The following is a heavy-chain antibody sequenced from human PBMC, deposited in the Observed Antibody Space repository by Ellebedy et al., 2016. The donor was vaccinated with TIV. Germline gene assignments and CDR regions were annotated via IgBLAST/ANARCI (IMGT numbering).Heavy chain of an antibody. Sequence: SETLSLTCAVYGGSFSGYYWSWIRQHPGKGLEWIGYISYSGSTYYNPSLKSLVTISVDTSKNQFSLKLSSVTAADTAVYYCARGESITMVRGVIGYWGQGTLVTVSS. CDR3: ARGESITMVRGVIGY. D-gene: IGHD3-10*01. CDR2: ISYSGST. J-gene: IGHJ4*02. V-gene: IGHV4-31*01. CDR1: GGSFSGYY.